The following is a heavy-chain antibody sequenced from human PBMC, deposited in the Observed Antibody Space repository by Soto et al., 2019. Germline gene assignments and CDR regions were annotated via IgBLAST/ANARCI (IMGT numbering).Heavy chain of an antibody. Sequence: GGSLRLSCAASGFTFSSYGMHWVRQAPGKGLEWVAVIWYDGSDKYYADSVKGRFTISRDNSKNTLYLQMNSLRAEDTAVYYCARVSNPINYYGMDVWGQGTTVTVSS. CDR1: GFTFSSYG. J-gene: IGHJ6*02. CDR3: ARVSNPINYYGMDV. V-gene: IGHV3-33*01. CDR2: IWYDGSDK.